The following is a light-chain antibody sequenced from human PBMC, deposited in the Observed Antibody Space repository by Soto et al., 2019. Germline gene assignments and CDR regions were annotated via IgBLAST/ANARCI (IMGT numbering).Light chain of an antibody. V-gene: IGKV3-15*01. CDR1: QSVSSN. Sequence: EIVMTQSPATLSVSPGERVTLSCRASQSVSSNLAWSQQKPGQAHRLLIYGAATRATGIPARFSGSGSGTEYTLTISSLQSEDFAVYYCQQYNNWPPLTFGGGTKVEIK. CDR2: GAA. CDR3: QQYNNWPPLT. J-gene: IGKJ4*01.